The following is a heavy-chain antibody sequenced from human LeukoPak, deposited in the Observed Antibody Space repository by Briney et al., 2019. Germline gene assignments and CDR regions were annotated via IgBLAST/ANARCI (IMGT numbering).Heavy chain of an antibody. CDR3: SSNSDDHHYYYMDV. D-gene: IGHD2-2*01. CDR1: GGSISSSSYY. Sequence: SETLSLTCTVSGGSISSSSYYWGWISQPPGKGLEWIGTTHYSGSTYYNPSLKSRVTISVDTSRNQFSLKLSSVAAADTAVYYCSSNSDDHHYYYMDVWGKGTTVTVSS. V-gene: IGHV4-39*01. CDR2: THYSGST. J-gene: IGHJ6*03.